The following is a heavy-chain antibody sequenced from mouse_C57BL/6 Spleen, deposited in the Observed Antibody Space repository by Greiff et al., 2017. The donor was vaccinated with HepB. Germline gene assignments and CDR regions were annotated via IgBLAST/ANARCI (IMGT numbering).Heavy chain of an antibody. Sequence: EVQGVESGGGLVKPEGSLKLSCAASGFTFSSYAMSWVRQTPEKRLEWVATISDGGSYTYYPDNVKGRFTISRDNAKNNLYLQMSHLKSEDTAMYYCAREHYGLYFDVWGTGTTVTVSS. CDR3: AREHYGLYFDV. D-gene: IGHD1-2*01. CDR2: ISDGGSYT. J-gene: IGHJ1*03. CDR1: GFTFSSYA. V-gene: IGHV5-4*01.